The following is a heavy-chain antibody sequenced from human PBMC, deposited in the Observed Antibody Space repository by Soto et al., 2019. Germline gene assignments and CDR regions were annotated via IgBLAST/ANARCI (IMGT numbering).Heavy chain of an antibody. CDR2: ISAYNGNT. CDR1: GYTFTSYG. Sequence: ASVKVSCKASGYTFTSYGISWVRQAPGQGLEWMGWISAYNGNTNYAQKLQGRVTMTTDTSPSTAYMELRSLRSDDTAVYYCAIAGDTMIVVVNHDYWGQGTLVTVSS. CDR3: AIAGDTMIVVVNHDY. D-gene: IGHD3-22*01. J-gene: IGHJ4*02. V-gene: IGHV1-18*01.